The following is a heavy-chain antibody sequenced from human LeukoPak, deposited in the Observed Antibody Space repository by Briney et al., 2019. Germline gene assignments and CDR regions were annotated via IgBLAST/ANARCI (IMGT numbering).Heavy chain of an antibody. CDR2: MNPNSGNT. J-gene: IGHJ6*03. V-gene: IGHV1-8*01. D-gene: IGHD3-9*01. CDR3: ARAYYDILTGYYISYYMDV. CDR1: GYTFTSYD. Sequence: GASVKVSCKASGYTFTSYDINWVRQATGQGLEWMGWMNPNSGNTGYAQKFQGRVTMTRNTSISTAYMELSSLRSEDTAVYYCARAYYDILTGYYISYYMDVWGKGTTVTISS.